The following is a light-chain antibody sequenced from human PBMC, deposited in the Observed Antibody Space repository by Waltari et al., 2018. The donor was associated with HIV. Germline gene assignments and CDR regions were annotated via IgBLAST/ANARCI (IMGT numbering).Light chain of an antibody. CDR3: QVWHYSVF. CDR1: NVGTKD. CDR2: NDV. Sequence: SYELTQPLSVSAALGQTARITCGGNNVGTKDVHWYQQKSGQAPLLVIYNDVNRPSGIPERFSASKSRNTATLTISGAQAGDEADYYCQVWHYSVFFGGGTKLTVL. V-gene: IGLV3-9*01. J-gene: IGLJ2*01.